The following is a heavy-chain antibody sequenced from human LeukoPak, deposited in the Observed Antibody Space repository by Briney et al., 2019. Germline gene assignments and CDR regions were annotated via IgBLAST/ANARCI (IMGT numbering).Heavy chain of an antibody. CDR2: ISGSGGST. J-gene: IGHJ4*02. Sequence: GSLRLSCAASGFTFSSYAMGWVRQAPGKGLEWVSAISGSGGSTYYADCVKGRFTISRDNSKNTLYLQMNSLRAEDTAVYYCAKGGGIYYDILTAPGWGQGTLVTVSS. CDR3: AKGGGIYYDILTAPG. V-gene: IGHV3-23*01. CDR1: GFTFSSYA. D-gene: IGHD3-9*01.